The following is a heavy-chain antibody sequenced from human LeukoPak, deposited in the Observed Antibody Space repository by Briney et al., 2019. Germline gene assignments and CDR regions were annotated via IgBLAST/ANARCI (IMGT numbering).Heavy chain of an antibody. CDR1: GGSISSSSYY. Sequence: SETLSLTCTVSGGSISSSSYYWGWIRQPPGKGLEWIGEINHSGSTNYNPSLKSRVTISVDTSKNQFSLKLSSVTAADTAVYYCARGGGWYYMDVWGKGTTVTVSS. V-gene: IGHV4-39*07. J-gene: IGHJ6*03. CDR3: ARGGGWYYMDV. CDR2: INHSGST. D-gene: IGHD4-23*01.